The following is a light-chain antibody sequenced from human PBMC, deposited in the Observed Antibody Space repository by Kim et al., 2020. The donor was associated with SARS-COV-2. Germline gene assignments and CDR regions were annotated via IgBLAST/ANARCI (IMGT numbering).Light chain of an antibody. Sequence: KPVTLSCTRSSGSIASNYVQWYQQRPGSSPTTVIYEDNHRPSGVPDRFSGSIDSSSNSASLTISGLKTEDETDYYCQSYDSSNHGVFGGGTQLTVL. J-gene: IGLJ3*02. CDR2: EDN. CDR1: SGSIASNY. CDR3: QSYDSSNHGV. V-gene: IGLV6-57*01.